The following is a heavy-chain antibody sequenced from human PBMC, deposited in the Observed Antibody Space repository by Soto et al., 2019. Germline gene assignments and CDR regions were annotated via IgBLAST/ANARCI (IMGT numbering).Heavy chain of an antibody. Sequence: SETLSLTCTVSGGSISSYYWSWIRQPPGKGLEWIGYIYYSGSTNYNPSLKSRVTISVDTSKNQFSLKLSSVTAADTAVYYCARVRRSGYDYYYYMDVWGKGTTVTVSS. J-gene: IGHJ6*03. CDR1: GGSISSYY. CDR3: ARVRRSGYDYYYYMDV. V-gene: IGHV4-59*08. D-gene: IGHD5-12*01. CDR2: IYYSGST.